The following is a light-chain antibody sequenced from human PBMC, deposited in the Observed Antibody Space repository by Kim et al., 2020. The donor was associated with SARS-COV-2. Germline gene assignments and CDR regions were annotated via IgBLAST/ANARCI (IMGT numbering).Light chain of an antibody. V-gene: IGLV3-25*03. CDR2: KDS. CDR3: PSADSSGTFYVV. J-gene: IGLJ2*01. Sequence: SYELTQPPSVSVSPGQTARITCSGDALPKQYAYWYQQKPGQAPVLVIYKDSERPSGIPERFSGSSSGTTVTLTISGVQAEDEADYYCPSADSSGTFYVV. CDR1: ALPKQY.